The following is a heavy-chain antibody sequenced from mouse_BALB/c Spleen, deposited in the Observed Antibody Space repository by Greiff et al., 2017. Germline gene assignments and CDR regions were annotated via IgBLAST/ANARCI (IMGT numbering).Heavy chain of an antibody. CDR3: TRDGGITGAMDY. Sequence: EVKLVESGGGLVKPGGSLKLSCAASGFAFSSYDMSWVRQTPEKRLEWVATISSGGSYTYYPDSVKGRFTISRDNAKNTLYLQMSSLKSEDTAMYYCTRDGGITGAMDYWGQGTSVTVSS. V-gene: IGHV5-6-4*01. D-gene: IGHD2-4*01. CDR2: ISSGGSYT. CDR1: GFAFSSYD. J-gene: IGHJ4*01.